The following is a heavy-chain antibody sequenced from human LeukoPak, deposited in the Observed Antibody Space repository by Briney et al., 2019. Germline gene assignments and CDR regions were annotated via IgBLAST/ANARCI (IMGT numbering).Heavy chain of an antibody. CDR3: ARGYYFDY. J-gene: IGHJ4*02. Sequence: GESLKISFKGSGYRFTSHWNSWVRQMPGKGLEWMGKIDPSDSYTNYSPSFQGHVTISADKSISTASLQWSSLKASDTAIYYCARGYYFDYWGQGTLVTVSS. CDR1: GYRFTSHW. V-gene: IGHV5-10-1*01. CDR2: IDPSDSYT.